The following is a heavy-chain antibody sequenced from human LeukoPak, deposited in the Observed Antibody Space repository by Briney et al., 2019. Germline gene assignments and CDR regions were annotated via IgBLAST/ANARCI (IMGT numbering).Heavy chain of an antibody. J-gene: IGHJ4*02. CDR2: IYYSGST. D-gene: IGHD3-16*02. CDR3: ARSDDYVWGSYRMFDY. Sequence: SETLSLTCTVSGGSISSYYWSWIRQPPGKGMEWIGYIYYSGSTNYNPSLKSRVTISVDTSKNQFSLKLSSVTAADTAVYYCARSDDYVWGSYRMFDYWGQGTLVTVSS. CDR1: GGSISSYY. V-gene: IGHV4-59*01.